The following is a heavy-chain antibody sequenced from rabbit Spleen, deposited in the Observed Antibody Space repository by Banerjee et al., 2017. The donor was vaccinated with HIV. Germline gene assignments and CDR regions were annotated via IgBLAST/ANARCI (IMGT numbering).Heavy chain of an antibody. V-gene: IGHV1S40*01. D-gene: IGHD1-1*01. CDR1: GFSFSSSYY. CDR2: IEGGSSGFT. CDR3: ARDTSSSFSSYGMDL. J-gene: IGHJ6*01. Sequence: QSLEESGGDLVKPGASLTLTCTASGFSFSSSYYMYWVRQAPGKGLEWIACIEGGSSGFTYFASWAKGRFTISKTSSTTVTLQMTSLTAADTATYFCARDTSSSFSSYGMDLWGQGTLVTVS.